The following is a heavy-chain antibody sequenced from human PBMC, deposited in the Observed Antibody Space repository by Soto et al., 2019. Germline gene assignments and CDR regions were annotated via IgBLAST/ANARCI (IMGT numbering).Heavy chain of an antibody. CDR3: AKDLRSSSWYPASHYYGMDV. Sequence: GSLRLSCAASGFTFSSYGMHWVRQAPGKGLEWVAVISYDGSNKYYADSVKGRFTISRDNSKNTLYLQMNSLRAEDTAVYYCAKDLRSSSWYPASHYYGMDVWGQGTTVTVSS. CDR2: ISYDGSNK. D-gene: IGHD6-13*01. J-gene: IGHJ6*02. V-gene: IGHV3-30*18. CDR1: GFTFSSYG.